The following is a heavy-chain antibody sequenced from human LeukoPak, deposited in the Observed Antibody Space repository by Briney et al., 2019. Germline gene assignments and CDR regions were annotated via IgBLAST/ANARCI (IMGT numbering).Heavy chain of an antibody. CDR1: GFTFSTYA. CDR3: ARSGYNRFDY. V-gene: IGHV3-23*01. D-gene: IGHD5-24*01. J-gene: IGHJ4*02. Sequence: GGSLRLSCAASGFTFSTYAMSWVRQAPGKGLEWVSAFSGSGGSTYYAGSVKGRFTISRDNSKSTPYLQMNSLRAEDTAIYYCARSGYNRFDYWGQGTLVTVSS. CDR2: FSGSGGST.